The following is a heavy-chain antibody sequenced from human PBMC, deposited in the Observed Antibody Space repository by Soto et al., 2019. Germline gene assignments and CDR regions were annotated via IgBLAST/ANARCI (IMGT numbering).Heavy chain of an antibody. CDR2: ISYDGNNK. Sequence: QVQVVESGGGVVQPGRSLRLSCAASGFSFSSYAMHWVRQAPGKGLKWVAVISYDGNNKYYADSVKGRITISRDSSKNMVYLQMNSLRPEDTAVYYCARAPPRGIAAPGTWGSGMDVWGQGTTVTVSS. V-gene: IGHV3-30-3*01. CDR3: ARAPPRGIAAPGTWGSGMDV. J-gene: IGHJ6*02. CDR1: GFSFSSYA. D-gene: IGHD6-13*01.